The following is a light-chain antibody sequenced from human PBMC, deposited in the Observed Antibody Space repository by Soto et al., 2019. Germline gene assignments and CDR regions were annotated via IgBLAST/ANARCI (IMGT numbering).Light chain of an antibody. CDR2: DVT. J-gene: IGLJ1*01. V-gene: IGLV2-14*03. Sequence: QSVRTQPVSVSGAPGQSITISCTGTSSDVGGYNYVSWYQQHPDIAPKLMIYDVTNRPSGVSNRFSGSKSGNTASLTISGLQAEDEADYYCSSYASSSSLVFGTGTKVTVL. CDR1: SSDVGGYNY. CDR3: SSYASSSSLV.